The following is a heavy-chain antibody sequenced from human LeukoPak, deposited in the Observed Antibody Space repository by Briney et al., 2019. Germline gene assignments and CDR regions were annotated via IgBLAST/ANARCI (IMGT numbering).Heavy chain of an antibody. CDR2: IRSKANSYAT. CDR3: TSTREMATILRDY. Sequence: PGGSLRLSCAASGFTFSGSAMHWVRQASGKGLEWVGRIRSKANSYATAYAASVKGRFTISRDDSKNTAYLQMNSLKTEDTAVYYCTSTREMATILRDYWGQGTLVTVSS. V-gene: IGHV3-73*01. D-gene: IGHD5-24*01. CDR1: GFTFSGSA. J-gene: IGHJ4*02.